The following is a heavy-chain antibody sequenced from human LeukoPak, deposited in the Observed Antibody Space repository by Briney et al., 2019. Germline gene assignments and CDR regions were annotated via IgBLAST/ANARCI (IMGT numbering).Heavy chain of an antibody. CDR3: ARGRTVKARFGWFDP. J-gene: IGHJ5*02. D-gene: IGHD4-17*01. CDR1: GGSFSGYY. CDR2: ISHSGST. Sequence: SETLSLTCAVYGGSFSGYYWSWIRQPPGKGLEWIGEISHSGSTNYNPSLKSRVTISVDTSKNQFSLKLSSVTAADTAVYYCARGRTVKARFGWFDPWGQGTLVTVSS. V-gene: IGHV4-34*01.